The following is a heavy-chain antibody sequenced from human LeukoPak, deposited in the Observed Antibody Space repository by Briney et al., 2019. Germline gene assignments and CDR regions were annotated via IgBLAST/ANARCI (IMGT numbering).Heavy chain of an antibody. CDR2: IYYSGST. Sequence: SETLSLTCTVSGGSISSYYWSWIRQPPGKGLEWIGYIYYSGSTNYNPSLKSRVTISVDTSKNQFSLKLGSVTAADTAVYYCARELWVFGVVIFDYWGQGTLVTVSS. CDR3: ARELWVFGVVIFDY. D-gene: IGHD3-3*01. CDR1: GGSISSYY. V-gene: IGHV4-59*01. J-gene: IGHJ4*02.